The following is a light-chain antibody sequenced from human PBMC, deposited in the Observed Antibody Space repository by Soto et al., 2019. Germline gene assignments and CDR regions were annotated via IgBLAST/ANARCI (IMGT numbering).Light chain of an antibody. CDR2: DAS. V-gene: IGKV3-11*01. J-gene: IGKJ5*01. CDR1: QSLGRY. Sequence: DIVLTQSPDTLSLSPGESATLSCRVSQSLGRYLSWYQQKPGQAPRLLIYDASHRATGIPVRFSGSGSESDFTLTISSLEPEDFAVYYCQQRSNWPPITFGQGTRLEIK. CDR3: QQRSNWPPIT.